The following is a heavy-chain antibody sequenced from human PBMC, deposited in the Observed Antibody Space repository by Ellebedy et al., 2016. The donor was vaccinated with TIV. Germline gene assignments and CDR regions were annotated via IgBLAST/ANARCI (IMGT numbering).Heavy chain of an antibody. CDR2: VNQDGSQK. CDR3: ASDGSYGDFRSPAHAFEI. J-gene: IGHJ3*02. D-gene: IGHD4-17*01. Sequence: GESLKISCAGSGFSFRSYWMSWVRQAPGKGLEWVANVNQDGSQKYHLDSVKGRFTISRDNGKNSLFLQMNSLTVGDTAVYYCASDGSYGDFRSPAHAFEIWGQGTMLIVSS. CDR1: GFSFRSYW. V-gene: IGHV3-7*01.